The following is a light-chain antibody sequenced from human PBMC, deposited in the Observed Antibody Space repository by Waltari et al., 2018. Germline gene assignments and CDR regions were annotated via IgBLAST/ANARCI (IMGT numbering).Light chain of an antibody. CDR3: QQRSNWPIV. J-gene: IGKJ5*01. Sequence: EIVLTQSPATLSLSPGARATLSCRASQSVGSQLVLYHQRPGQAPRLLIYDSTNRATGIPARFSGSGSGTDFSLSISSLEPEDFGVYYCQQRSNWPIVFGQGTRLEIK. CDR1: QSVGSQ. V-gene: IGKV3-11*01. CDR2: DST.